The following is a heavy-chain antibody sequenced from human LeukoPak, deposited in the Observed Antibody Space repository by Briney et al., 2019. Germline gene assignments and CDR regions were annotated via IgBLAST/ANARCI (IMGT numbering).Heavy chain of an antibody. J-gene: IGHJ3*02. D-gene: IGHD1-26*01. CDR1: GGTFRSYA. CDR2: IIPIFGTA. CDR3: ARGIVGATPAFDI. V-gene: IGHV1-69*05. Sequence: ASVKVSCKASGGTFRSYAISWVRQAPGQGLEWMGRIIPIFGTAKYAQKFQGRVTITTDESTSTVYMELSSLRSEDTAVYYCARGIVGATPAFDIWGQGTMVTVSS.